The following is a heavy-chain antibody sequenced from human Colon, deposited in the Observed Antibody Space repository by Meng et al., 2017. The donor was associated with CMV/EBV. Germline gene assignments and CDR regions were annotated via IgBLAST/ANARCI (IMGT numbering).Heavy chain of an antibody. Sequence: HVQVVQSGAEVKKPGDSVKVSCKASGYTFTGYYMPWVRQAPGQGLEWMGWINPNSGGTNYKEKFQGRVTMTRDTSISTAYMELSGLTSDDTAVYYCARDFNSLAVSAANWFDPWGQGTLVTVSS. CDR2: INPNSGGT. D-gene: IGHD6-19*01. J-gene: IGHJ5*02. V-gene: IGHV1-2*02. CDR3: ARDFNSLAVSAANWFDP. CDR1: GYTFTGYY.